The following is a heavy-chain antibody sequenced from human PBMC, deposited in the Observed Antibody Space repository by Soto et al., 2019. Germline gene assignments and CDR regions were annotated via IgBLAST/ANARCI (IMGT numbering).Heavy chain of an antibody. D-gene: IGHD2-15*01. J-gene: IGHJ4*02. V-gene: IGHV3-30*18. CDR3: AKDSEDIVVVVAATLDY. CDR2: ISYDGSNK. Sequence: LRLSCAASGFTFSSYGMHWVRQAPGKGLEWVAVISYDGSNKYYADSVKGRFTISRDNSKNTLYLQMNSLRAEDTAVYYCAKDSEDIVVVVAATLDYWGQGTLVTVSS. CDR1: GFTFSSYG.